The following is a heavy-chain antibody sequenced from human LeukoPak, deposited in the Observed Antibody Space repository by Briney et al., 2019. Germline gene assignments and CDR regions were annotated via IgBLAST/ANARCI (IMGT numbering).Heavy chain of an antibody. CDR1: GFTFSSYG. CDR3: AKGGYDFWSGPDY. J-gene: IGHJ4*02. V-gene: IGHV3-30*18. CDR2: ISYDASNK. Sequence: GGSLRLSCAASGFTFSSYGMHWVRQAPGKGLEWVAVISYDASNKYYADSMEGRFTISRDNSKNTLYLQMNSLRAGDTAVYYCAKGGYDFWSGPDYWGQGTLVTVSS. D-gene: IGHD3-3*01.